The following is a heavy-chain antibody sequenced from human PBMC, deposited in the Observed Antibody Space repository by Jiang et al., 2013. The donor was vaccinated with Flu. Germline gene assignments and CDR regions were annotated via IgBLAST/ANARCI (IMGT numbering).Heavy chain of an antibody. V-gene: IGHV2-5*02. CDR3: AHRLLDYDNIGYPFDY. CDR2: IYWDGDK. D-gene: IGHD3-22*01. Sequence: TLTCTFSGFSLSVGGVGVGWIRQPPGKALEWLAVIYWDGDKHFSPSLKTRLTITKDTSNNQVFLTMTNMGPVDTATYYCAHRLLDYDNIGYPFDYWGQGILVTVSS. CDR1: GFSLSVGGVG. J-gene: IGHJ4*02.